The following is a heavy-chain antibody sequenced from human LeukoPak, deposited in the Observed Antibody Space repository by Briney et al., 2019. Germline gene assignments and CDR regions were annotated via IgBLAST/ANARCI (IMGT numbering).Heavy chain of an antibody. V-gene: IGHV3-48*02. Sequence: SGGSLRLSCAASGCTFSSYSMSWVRQAPGKGLEWVSYISSDSRTIYYADSVKGRFTISRDNARNSLYLQMNSLRDEDTAVYYCARDRDHSNNWYIFLDYWGQGTLVTVSS. D-gene: IGHD6-13*01. CDR3: ARDRDHSNNWYIFLDY. CDR1: GCTFSSYS. J-gene: IGHJ4*02. CDR2: ISSDSRTI.